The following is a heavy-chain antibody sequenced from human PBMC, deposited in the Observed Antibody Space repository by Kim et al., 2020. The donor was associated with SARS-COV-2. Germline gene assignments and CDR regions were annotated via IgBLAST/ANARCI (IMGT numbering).Heavy chain of an antibody. D-gene: IGHD2-15*01. CDR3: ARHGSCQYCMDV. CDR2: IHASGST. Sequence: GGSLRLSCAASGFTVSTNYMSWVRQAPGKGLEWVSVIHASGSTYYADSVKGRFTISRDNSKNTLYFQMNSLRAEDTAVYYCARHGSCQYCMDVWGQGTTVTVS. CDR1: GFTVSTNY. V-gene: IGHV3-53*01. J-gene: IGHJ6*02.